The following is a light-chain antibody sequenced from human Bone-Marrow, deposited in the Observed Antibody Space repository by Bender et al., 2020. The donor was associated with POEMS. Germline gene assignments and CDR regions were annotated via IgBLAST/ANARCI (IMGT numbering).Light chain of an antibody. CDR3: CSYTGSNTVV. J-gene: IGLJ2*01. Sequence: QSALTQAASVSGSPGQSISISCTGTSSDVGGYNYVSWYQQHPGKVPKLLIYDVSNRPSGVSTRFSGSKSGNTASLTISGLQAEDEGDYFCCSYTGSNTVVFGGGTKLTVL. CDR1: SSDVGGYNY. V-gene: IGLV2-14*03. CDR2: DVS.